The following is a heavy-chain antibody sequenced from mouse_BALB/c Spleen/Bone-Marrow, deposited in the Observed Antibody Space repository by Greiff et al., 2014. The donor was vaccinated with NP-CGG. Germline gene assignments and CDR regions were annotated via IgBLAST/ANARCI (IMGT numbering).Heavy chain of an antibody. CDR3: ARQVVQDY. D-gene: IGHD6-2*01. CDR1: GYAFSSYW. CDR2: IYPGDGDT. J-gene: IGHJ2*01. V-gene: IGHV1-80*01. Sequence: SGAELVRPGSSVKISCKASGYAFSSYWMNWVKRRPGQGLEWIGQIYPGDGDTNYNGKFKGKATLTADKSSSTAYMQLSSLTSEDSAVYFCARQVVQDYWGQGTTLTVSS.